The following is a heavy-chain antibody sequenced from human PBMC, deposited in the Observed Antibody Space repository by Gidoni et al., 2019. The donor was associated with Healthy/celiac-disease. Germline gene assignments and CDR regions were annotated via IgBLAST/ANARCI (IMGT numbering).Heavy chain of an antibody. D-gene: IGHD6-13*01. CDR2: ISWNSGSI. V-gene: IGHV3-9*01. Sequence: EVQLVESGGGLVQPGRSLRLSCAASGFTFDDYAMHWVRQAPGKGLEWVSGISWNSGSIGYADSVKGRFTISRDNAKNSLYLQMNSLRAEDTALYYCAKGLPSPISSWYAGDYYYGMDVWGQGTTVTVSS. J-gene: IGHJ6*02. CDR1: GFTFDDYA. CDR3: AKGLPSPISSWYAGDYYYGMDV.